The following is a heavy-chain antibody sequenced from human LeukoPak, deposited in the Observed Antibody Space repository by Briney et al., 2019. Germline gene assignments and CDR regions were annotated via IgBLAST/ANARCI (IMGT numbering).Heavy chain of an antibody. CDR1: GGTFRSYA. CDR2: IIPMFGTA. J-gene: IGHJ4*02. CDR3: ARVPHYDILTGYLDY. V-gene: IGHV1-69*13. D-gene: IGHD3-9*01. Sequence: SVKVSCKASGGTFRSYAINWVRQAPGQGLEWMGGIIPMFGTANHAQKFQGRVTITADESTSTAYMELSSLRSEDTAVYYCARVPHYDILTGYLDYWGQGTLVTVSS.